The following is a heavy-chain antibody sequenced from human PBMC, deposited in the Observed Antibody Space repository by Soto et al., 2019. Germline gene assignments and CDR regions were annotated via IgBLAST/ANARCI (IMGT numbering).Heavy chain of an antibody. CDR1: GGSISSSNW. Sequence: QVQLQESGPGLVKPSGTLSLTCAVSGGSISSSNWWSWVRQPPGKGLEWIGEIYHSGSTNYNPSLKSRVTISVDKSKNQFSLKLSSVTAADTAVYYCALAVAGLPSRDHYYYGMDVWGQGTTVTVSS. J-gene: IGHJ6*02. V-gene: IGHV4-4*02. CDR3: ALAVAGLPSRDHYYYGMDV. CDR2: IYHSGST. D-gene: IGHD6-19*01.